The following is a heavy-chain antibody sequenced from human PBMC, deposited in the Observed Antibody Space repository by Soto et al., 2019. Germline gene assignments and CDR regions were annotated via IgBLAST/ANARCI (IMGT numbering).Heavy chain of an antibody. Sequence: GGSLRLSCAASGFTFSSYAMSWVRQAPGEGLEWVSAISGSGGSTYYADSVKGRFTISRDNSKNTLYLQMNSLRAEDTAVYYCVKKGYIVVVPAAIGWFDPWGQGTLVTVSS. CDR1: GFTFSSYA. CDR2: ISGSGGST. CDR3: VKKGYIVVVPAAIGWFDP. J-gene: IGHJ5*02. V-gene: IGHV3-23*01. D-gene: IGHD2-2*02.